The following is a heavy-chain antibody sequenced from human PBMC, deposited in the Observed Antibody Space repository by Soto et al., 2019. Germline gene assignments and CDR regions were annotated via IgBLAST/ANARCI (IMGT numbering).Heavy chain of an antibody. CDR3: SCIVPMPFIVVLFQTRRYDMDV. J-gene: IGHJ6*03. D-gene: IGHD2-15*01. Sequence: SGPTLVNPTETLTLTCTVSGFSLSNARMGVSWIRQPPGKALEWLAHIFSNDEKSYSTSLKSRLTISKATSKSQVVLTMTTMDPVDTATYYCSCIVPMPFIVVLFQTRRYDMDVWGKGTTVTVSS. CDR2: IFSNDEK. CDR1: GFSLSNARMG. V-gene: IGHV2-26*01.